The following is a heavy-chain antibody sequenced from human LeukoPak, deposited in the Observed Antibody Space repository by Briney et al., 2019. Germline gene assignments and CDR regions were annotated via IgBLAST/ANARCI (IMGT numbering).Heavy chain of an antibody. J-gene: IGHJ4*02. CDR1: GFTFSSYG. Sequence: GGSLRLSCAASGFTFSSYGMHWVRQAPGKGLEWVANIKQDGSEKHYVDAVKGRFSISRDNAKTSLYLQMNSLSVADTAVYYCVTDQTGRHPYFFDYWGQGTLVTVSS. CDR3: VTDQTGRHPYFFDY. CDR2: IKQDGSEK. V-gene: IGHV3-7*01. D-gene: IGHD3-10*01.